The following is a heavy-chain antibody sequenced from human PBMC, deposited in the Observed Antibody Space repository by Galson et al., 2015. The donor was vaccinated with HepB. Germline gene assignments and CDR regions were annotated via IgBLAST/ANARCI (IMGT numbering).Heavy chain of an antibody. J-gene: IGHJ5*02. Sequence: ETLSLTCAVYGGSFSGYYWSWIRQPPGKGLEWIGEINHSGSSNYNPSLESRVNISVDTSKNQLSLKLSSVTAADTAVYYCARTGKNCNSTSCYRTARYNWFDPWGQGTLVTVSS. CDR2: INHSGSS. V-gene: IGHV4-34*01. CDR1: GGSFSGYY. CDR3: ARTGKNCNSTSCYRTARYNWFDP. D-gene: IGHD2-2*01.